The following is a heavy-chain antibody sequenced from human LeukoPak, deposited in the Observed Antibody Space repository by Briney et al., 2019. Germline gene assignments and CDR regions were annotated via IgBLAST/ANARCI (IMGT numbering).Heavy chain of an antibody. CDR3: ARANAMDV. Sequence: GGSLRLSCAASGFTFINHWMTWVRQAPGKGPEWVANINQDGSERYYVDSVKGRFTISRDNAKNSLYLQVNSLRLEDTALYYCARANAMDVWGQGTTVTVSS. V-gene: IGHV3-7*04. J-gene: IGHJ6*02. CDR2: INQDGSER. CDR1: GFTFINHW.